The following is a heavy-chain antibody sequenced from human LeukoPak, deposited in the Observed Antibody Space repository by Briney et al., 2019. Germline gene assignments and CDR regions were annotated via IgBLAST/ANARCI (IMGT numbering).Heavy chain of an antibody. CDR2: ISWNSGSI. CDR1: GFTFDDYA. V-gene: IGHV3-9*01. CDR3: AKDKYSSGWYSFYGMDV. D-gene: IGHD6-19*01. J-gene: IGHJ6*02. Sequence: PGRSLRLSCAASGFTFDDYAMHRVRQAPGKGLEWVSGISWNSGSIGYADSVKGRFTISRDNAKNSLYLQMNSLRAEDTALYYCAKDKYSSGWYSFYGMDVWGQGTTVTVSS.